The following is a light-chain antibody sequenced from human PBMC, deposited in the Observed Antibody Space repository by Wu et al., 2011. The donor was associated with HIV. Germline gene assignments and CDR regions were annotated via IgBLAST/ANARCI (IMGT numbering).Light chain of an antibody. CDR3: QQRANWPRT. V-gene: IGKV3-11*01. CDR1: QSVSSY. CDR2: MHP. Sequence: CRASQSVSSYLAWYQPETLARLPGSSSMMHPAGPTGIPARFSGSGSGTDFTLTISSLEPEDFAVYYCQQRANWPRTFGQGTKVEIK. J-gene: IGKJ1*01.